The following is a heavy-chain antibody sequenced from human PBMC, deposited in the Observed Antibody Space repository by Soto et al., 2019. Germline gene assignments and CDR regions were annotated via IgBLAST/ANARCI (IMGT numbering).Heavy chain of an antibody. V-gene: IGHV3-23*01. CDR2: ISDSGGST. Sequence: PGGSLRLSCVVSGFTFSDYCMNWVRQAPGRGLEWVSAISDSGGSTYYADSVKGRFTISRDNSKNTLYLQMNSLRAEDTAVYYCASQSNTAMVYGMDVWGQGTTVTVSS. CDR1: GFTFSDYC. J-gene: IGHJ6*02. D-gene: IGHD5-18*01. CDR3: ASQSNTAMVYGMDV.